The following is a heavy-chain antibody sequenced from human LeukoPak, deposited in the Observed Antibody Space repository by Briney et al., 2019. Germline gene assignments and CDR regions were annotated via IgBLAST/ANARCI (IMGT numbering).Heavy chain of an antibody. CDR1: GGSISSYY. CDR2: IYYSGST. D-gene: IGHD6-13*01. Sequence: SETLSPTCTVSGGSISSYYWSWIRQPPGKGLEWIGYIYYSGSTNYNPSLKSRVTILVDTSKNQFSLKLSSVTAADTAVYYCARGYSSSWYPDYWGQGTLVTVSS. V-gene: IGHV4-59*01. J-gene: IGHJ4*02. CDR3: ARGYSSSWYPDY.